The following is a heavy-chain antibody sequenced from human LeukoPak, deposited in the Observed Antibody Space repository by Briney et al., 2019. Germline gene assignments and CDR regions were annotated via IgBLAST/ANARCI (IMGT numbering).Heavy chain of an antibody. D-gene: IGHD2-15*01. CDR2: ISSSGRTI. V-gene: IGHV3-48*03. Sequence: GGSLRLSCAASGFTFSSYEMIWVRQAPGTGLEWVSYISSSGRTIFYADSVKGRFTVSRDNAKNSLYLQMNSLRAEDTAVYYCVRRYCSSSSCTLDSWGQGTLVTVSS. J-gene: IGHJ4*02. CDR1: GFTFSSYE. CDR3: VRRYCSSSSCTLDS.